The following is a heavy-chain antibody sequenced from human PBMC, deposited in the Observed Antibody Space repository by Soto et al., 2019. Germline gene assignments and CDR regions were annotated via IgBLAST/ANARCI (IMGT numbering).Heavy chain of an antibody. CDR2: IYYSGST. V-gene: IGHV4-39*01. J-gene: IGHJ6*02. D-gene: IGHD6-19*01. Sequence: PSETLSLTCTVSGASISSSGYYWGWIRQPPGKGLEWIASIYYSGSTYYNPSLQSRVTISVDTSKDQISLKLSSVTAADTAMYYCARHKPNSDGWYYNGMDVWGQGTTVTVAS. CDR3: ARHKPNSDGWYYNGMDV. CDR1: GASISSSGYY.